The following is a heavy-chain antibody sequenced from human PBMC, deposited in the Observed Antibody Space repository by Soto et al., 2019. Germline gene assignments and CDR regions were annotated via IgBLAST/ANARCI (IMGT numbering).Heavy chain of an antibody. D-gene: IGHD1-1*01. V-gene: IGHV4-34*01. CDR2: MSHSGGT. CDR1: EGLGVGGGCY. J-gene: IGHJ3*02. CDR3: ARVERGTATTVVDAFDI. Sequence: PSETKCVTSSVDEGLGVGGGCYWSWIKQPPGKGLEWIGEMSHSGGTHFNPSLKSRVTISVDTSKNQFTLKMSSVTAADTALYYCARVERGTATTVVDAFDIWGPGTMVTVSS.